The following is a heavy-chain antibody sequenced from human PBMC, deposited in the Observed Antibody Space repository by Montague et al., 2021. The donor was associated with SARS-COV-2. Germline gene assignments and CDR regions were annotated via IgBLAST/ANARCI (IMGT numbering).Heavy chain of an antibody. CDR2: SSGSDGGT. Sequence: SLRLSCAASGFTFSNSAMNWVRQAPGKGLEWVSGSSGSDGGTHYXDSVKGRFTTSRDNSKNVLYLQMNSLIAEDTAVYYCAKTHRYYNRNFDYWGQGTLVTVSS. CDR3: AKTHRYYNRNFDY. D-gene: IGHD3-22*01. J-gene: IGHJ4*02. V-gene: IGHV3-23*01. CDR1: GFTFSNSA.